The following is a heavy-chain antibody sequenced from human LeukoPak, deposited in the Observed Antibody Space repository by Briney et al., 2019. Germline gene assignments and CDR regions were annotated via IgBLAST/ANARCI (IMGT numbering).Heavy chain of an antibody. CDR2: ISAYNGNT. J-gene: IGHJ4*02. V-gene: IGHV1-18*01. CDR1: GYTFTSYG. CDR3: AREAYGDYVHD. Sequence: ASVKVSCKASGYTFTSYGISWVRQAPGQGLEWMGWISAYNGNTNYAQKFQGRVTITADESTSTAYMELSSLRSEDTAVYYCAREAYGDYVHDWGQGTLVTVSS. D-gene: IGHD4-17*01.